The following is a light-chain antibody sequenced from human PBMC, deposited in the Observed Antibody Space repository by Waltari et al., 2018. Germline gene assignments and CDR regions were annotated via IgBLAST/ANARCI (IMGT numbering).Light chain of an antibody. Sequence: QSALTQPASVSGSPGQSITIPCTGTSRDVGCYNYVSWYQQHPGKAPKLMIYEVSNRPSGVSNRFSGSKSGNTASLTISGLQAEDEADYYCSSYTSSSSVVFGGGTKLTVL. CDR1: SRDVGCYNY. V-gene: IGLV2-14*01. CDR2: EVS. CDR3: SSYTSSSSVV. J-gene: IGLJ2*01.